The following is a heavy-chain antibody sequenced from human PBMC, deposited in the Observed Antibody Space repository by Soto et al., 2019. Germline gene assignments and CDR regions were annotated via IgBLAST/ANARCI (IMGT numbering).Heavy chain of an antibody. CDR3: AKSTLVVLVIHDFDE. J-gene: IGHJ4*02. CDR1: GFSFSSYA. CDR2: LSGSGDTT. Sequence: VGSLRLSCAASGFSFSSYAMSWVRQAPGKGLEWVSGLSGSGDTTHYADSVKGRFTISRDYSKNTLYMQMNNLRADDTAVYFCAKSTLVVLVIHDFDEWGQGTLVTVSS. V-gene: IGHV3-23*01. D-gene: IGHD3-22*01.